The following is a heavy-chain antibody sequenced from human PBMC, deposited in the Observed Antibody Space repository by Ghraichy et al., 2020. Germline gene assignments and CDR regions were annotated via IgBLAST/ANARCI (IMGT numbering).Heavy chain of an antibody. CDR1: GGSISSSSYY. CDR2: IYYSGST. J-gene: IGHJ4*02. CDR3: ARHERGFGELFDY. V-gene: IGHV4-39*01. D-gene: IGHD3-10*01. Sequence: SETLSLTCTVSGGSISSSSYYWGWIRQPPGKGLEWIGSIYYSGSTYYNPSLKSRVTISVDTSKNQFSLKLSSVTAADTAVYYCARHERGFGELFDYWGQGTLVTVSS.